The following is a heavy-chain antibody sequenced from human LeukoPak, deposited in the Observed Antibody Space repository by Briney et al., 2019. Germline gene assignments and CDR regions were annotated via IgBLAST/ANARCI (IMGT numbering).Heavy chain of an antibody. CDR2: IIPILGIA. Sequence: GSSVKVSCKASGGTFSSYAISWVRQAPGQGLEWMGRIIPILGIANYAQKFQGRVTITADKSTSTAYMELSSLRSEDTAVYYCARDLHLTLEWVTTGAFDIWGQGTMVTVSS. CDR3: ARDLHLTLEWVTTGAFDI. J-gene: IGHJ3*02. V-gene: IGHV1-69*04. D-gene: IGHD3-3*01. CDR1: GGTFSSYA.